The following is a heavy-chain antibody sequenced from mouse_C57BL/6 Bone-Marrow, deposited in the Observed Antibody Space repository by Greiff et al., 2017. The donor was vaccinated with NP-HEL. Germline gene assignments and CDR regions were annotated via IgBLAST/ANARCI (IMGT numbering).Heavy chain of an antibody. CDR1: GYTFTSYG. Sequence: VQLQQSGAELARPGASVKLSCKASGYTFTSYGISWVKQRTGQGLEWIGEIYPRSGNTYYNEKFKGKATLTADKSSSTAYMELRSLTSEDSAVYFCARASYYDGSSLAWLAYWGQGTLVTVSA. V-gene: IGHV1-81*01. CDR2: IYPRSGNT. CDR3: ARASYYDGSSLAWLAY. D-gene: IGHD1-1*01. J-gene: IGHJ3*01.